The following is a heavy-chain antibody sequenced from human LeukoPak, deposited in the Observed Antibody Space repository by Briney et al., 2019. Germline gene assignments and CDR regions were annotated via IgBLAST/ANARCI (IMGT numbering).Heavy chain of an antibody. CDR1: GFTFRSHA. V-gene: IGHV3-74*01. CDR3: VSFYETY. Sequence: HTGGSLRLSCATSGFTFRSHAMHWVRQAPGKGLVWVSHINSDGSWTSYADSVKGRFTISKDNAKNTVYLQMNNLRAEDTAVYYCVSFYETYWGRGTLVTVSS. D-gene: IGHD2-2*01. CDR2: INSDGSWT. J-gene: IGHJ4*02.